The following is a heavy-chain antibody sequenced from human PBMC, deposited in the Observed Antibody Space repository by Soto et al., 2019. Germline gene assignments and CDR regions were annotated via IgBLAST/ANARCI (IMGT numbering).Heavy chain of an antibody. CDR1: CASISGFY. D-gene: IGHD1-1*01. Sequence: SXTRSLTSTVSCASISGFYWSWIRKSAGKGLEWIGRIYATGTTDYNPSLKSRVMMSVDTSKKQFSLKLRSVTAADTAVYYCVRDGTKTLRDWFDPWGQGISVTVSS. V-gene: IGHV4-4*07. J-gene: IGHJ5*02. CDR3: VRDGTKTLRDWFDP. CDR2: IYATGTT.